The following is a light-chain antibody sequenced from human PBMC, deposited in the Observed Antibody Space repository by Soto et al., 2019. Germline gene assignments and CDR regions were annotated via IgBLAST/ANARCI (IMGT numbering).Light chain of an antibody. CDR3: QQYNNLGLS. V-gene: IGKV3D-15*01. CDR2: DSS. CDR1: QNVGTN. J-gene: IGKJ4*01. Sequence: IVLTQSPGTLSVSPGERATLSCRASQNVGTNLAWYQQKPGQAPRLLIYDSSTRAAGIPATFSGSGSGTEFTLSISSLQSVDSAVYYCQQYNNLGLSFGGGTKVEIK.